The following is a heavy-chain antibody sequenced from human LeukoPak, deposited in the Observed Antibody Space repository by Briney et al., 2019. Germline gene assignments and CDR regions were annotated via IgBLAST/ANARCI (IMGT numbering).Heavy chain of an antibody. J-gene: IGHJ4*02. Sequence: GGSLRLSCAASGLTVTSNHMSWVRQAPGKGLKWVSVIYSGGSTDYADSVKGRFTISKDNLKNTLYLQMNSLRAEDTAVYYCARGPAGYNWGQGTLVTFSS. CDR2: IYSGGST. D-gene: IGHD1-1*01. CDR1: GLTVTSNH. V-gene: IGHV3-53*01. CDR3: ARGPAGYN.